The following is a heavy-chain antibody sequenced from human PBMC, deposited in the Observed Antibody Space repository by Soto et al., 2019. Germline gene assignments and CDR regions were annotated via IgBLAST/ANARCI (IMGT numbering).Heavy chain of an antibody. Sequence: SETLSLTCTVSGGSISSGGYYWSWIRQHPGKGLEWIGYIYYSGSTYYNPSLKSRVTISVDTSKNQFSLKLSSVTAADTAVYYCARQGYYYGSGSSFMIDAFDIWGQGTMVTVSS. CDR3: ARQGYYYGSGSSFMIDAFDI. V-gene: IGHV4-31*03. J-gene: IGHJ3*02. D-gene: IGHD3-10*01. CDR2: IYYSGST. CDR1: GGSISSGGYY.